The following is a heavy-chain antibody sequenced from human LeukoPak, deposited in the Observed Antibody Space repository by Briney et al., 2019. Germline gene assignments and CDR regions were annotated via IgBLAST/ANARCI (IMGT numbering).Heavy chain of an antibody. J-gene: IGHJ5*02. CDR1: GGSIISGSHY. CDR3: ARESTGFAEFVSFDP. CDR2: IYTSGST. Sequence: SETLSLTCTVSGGSIISGSHYWSWIRQPAGKGLEWIGRIYTSGSTNYNPPLKSRVTISVDPSKNQFSPKLNSVTAADTAVYYCARESTGFAEFVSFDPRGQGTLVTVSS. D-gene: IGHD3-10*01. V-gene: IGHV4-61*02.